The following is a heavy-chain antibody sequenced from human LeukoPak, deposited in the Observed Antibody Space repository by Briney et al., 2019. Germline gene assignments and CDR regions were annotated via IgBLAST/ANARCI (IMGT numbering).Heavy chain of an antibody. CDR1: GFTFGGNA. J-gene: IGHJ4*02. CDR3: ARDRHTGVYDLFDF. Sequence: GGSLRLSCEASGFTFGGNAMTWVRQVPGKGLEWVSYISGGGDTTHYADSVKGRFTISRDNSKNTLYLQMNNLRAEDTAVYYCARDRHTGVYDLFDFRGQGSLVTISS. D-gene: IGHD6-13*01. CDR2: ISGGGDTT. V-gene: IGHV3-23*01.